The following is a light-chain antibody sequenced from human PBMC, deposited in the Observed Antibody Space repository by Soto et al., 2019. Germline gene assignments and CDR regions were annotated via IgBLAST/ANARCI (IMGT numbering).Light chain of an antibody. CDR2: GAS. CDR3: QQSDRFPYT. CDR1: ESVSSNY. V-gene: IGKV3-20*01. J-gene: IGKJ2*01. Sequence: DIVLTQSPGTLSLSAGERATLSCRASESVSSNYLAWYQQKPGQAPRLLIYGASSRATGILDRFSGSGSGTDFTLTITGLEPEESAVYYCQQSDRFPYTFGQGTKLEIK.